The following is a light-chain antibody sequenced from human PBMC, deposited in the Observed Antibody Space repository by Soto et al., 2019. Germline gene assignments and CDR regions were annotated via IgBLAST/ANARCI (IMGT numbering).Light chain of an antibody. CDR2: WAS. V-gene: IGKV4-1*01. CDR3: QQYYGTPYT. CDR1: QNIVYNSNNKNY. J-gene: IGKJ2*01. Sequence: DIVMTQSPDSLAVSLGERATINCKSSQNIVYNSNNKNYLAWYQQKPGQAPKLLLNWASTRESGVPDRFSGSGSGTDLTLSISRLQAEDVAVYYCQQYYGTPYTFGQGTKLEIK.